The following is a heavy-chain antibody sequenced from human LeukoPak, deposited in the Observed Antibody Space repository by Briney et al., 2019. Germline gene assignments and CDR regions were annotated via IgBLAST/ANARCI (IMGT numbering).Heavy chain of an antibody. V-gene: IGHV4-38-2*02. CDR3: ARDIGYSYGSVEAFDY. J-gene: IGHJ4*02. D-gene: IGHD5-18*01. Sequence: PSETLSLTCTVSGYSISSGYYWGWIRQPPGKGLEWIGSIYHSGSTNYNPSLKSRVTMSVDTSKNQFSLKLSSVTAADTAVYYCARDIGYSYGSVEAFDYWGQGTLVTVSS. CDR1: GYSISSGYY. CDR2: IYHSGST.